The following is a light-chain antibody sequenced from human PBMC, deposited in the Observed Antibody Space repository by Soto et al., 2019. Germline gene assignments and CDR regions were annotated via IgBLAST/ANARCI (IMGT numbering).Light chain of an antibody. CDR3: QQYYTTPRT. J-gene: IGKJ1*01. CDR2: WAS. V-gene: IGKV4-1*01. CDR1: QSVLYSSNNKNY. Sequence: IVMTQSPDSLAVSLGERATINCKSSQSVLYSSNNKNYLAWYQQKPGQPPKLLIYWASTRESGVPDRFSGSGSGTDFTLTISSLQAADVAVDYCQQYYTTPRTFGQGTKVEIK.